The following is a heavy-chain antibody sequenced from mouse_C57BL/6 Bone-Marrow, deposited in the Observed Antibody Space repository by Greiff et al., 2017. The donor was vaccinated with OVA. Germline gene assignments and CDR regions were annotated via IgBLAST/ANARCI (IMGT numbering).Heavy chain of an antibody. CDR3: ARSDDYLAD. V-gene: IGHV1-22*01. CDR1: GYTFTDYN. CDR2: INPNNGGT. D-gene: IGHD2-4*01. J-gene: IGHJ3*01. Sequence: EVKVVESGPELVKPGASVKMSCKASGYTFTDYNMHWVKQSHGKSLEWIGYINPNNGGTSYNQKFKGKATLTVNKSSSTAYMELRSLTSEDSAVYYCARSDDYLADWGQGTLVTVSA.